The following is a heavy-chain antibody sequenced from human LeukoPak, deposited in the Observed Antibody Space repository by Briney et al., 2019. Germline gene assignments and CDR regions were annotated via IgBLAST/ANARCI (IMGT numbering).Heavy chain of an antibody. CDR1: GGSVSSGSYY. CDR2: IYYSGST. D-gene: IGHD3-3*01. V-gene: IGHV4-61*01. Sequence: SETLSLTCTVSGGSVSSGSYYWSWIRQPPGKGLEWIGYIYYSGSTNYNPSLKSRVTISVDTSKNQFSLKLSSVTAADTAVYYCARAVETIFGADWGQGTLVTVSS. J-gene: IGHJ4*02. CDR3: ARAVETIFGAD.